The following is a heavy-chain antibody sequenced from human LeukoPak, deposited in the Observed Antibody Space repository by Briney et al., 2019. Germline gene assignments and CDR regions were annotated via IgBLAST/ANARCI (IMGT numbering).Heavy chain of an antibody. CDR2: IYYSGST. V-gene: IGHV4-34*01. Sequence: PSETLSLTCAVYGGSFSGYYWSWIRQPPGKGLEWIGNIYYSGSTYYNPSLKSRVIISLDTSKNQFSLKLSSVTAADTAVYYCARDASLAGMDVWGQGTTVTVSS. CDR1: GGSFSGYY. J-gene: IGHJ6*02. D-gene: IGHD3-3*02. CDR3: ARDASLAGMDV.